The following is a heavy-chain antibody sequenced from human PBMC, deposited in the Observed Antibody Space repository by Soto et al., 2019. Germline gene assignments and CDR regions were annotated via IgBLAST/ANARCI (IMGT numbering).Heavy chain of an antibody. CDR1: GFTFSSYG. CDR2: ISYDGSNK. D-gene: IGHD2-8*02. CDR3: ARVDCTGNNCRPYAYYPMDV. Sequence: PGGSLRLSCAASGFTFSSYGMHWVRQAPGKGLEWVAVISYDGSNKYYADSVKGRFTISRDNSKNTMYLQMNSLRAEDTAVYYCARVDCTGNNCRPYAYYPMDVWGPGTTVTVSS. V-gene: IGHV3-30*03. J-gene: IGHJ6*02.